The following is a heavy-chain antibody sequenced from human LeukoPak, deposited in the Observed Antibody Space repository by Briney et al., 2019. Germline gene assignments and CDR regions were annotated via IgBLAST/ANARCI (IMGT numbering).Heavy chain of an antibody. CDR3: ARGVAARNGFDY. CDR2: IIPIFGIA. J-gene: IGHJ4*02. Sequence: SVTVSCEASGGTFSIYAISWVRQAPGQGLEWMGRIIPIFGIANYAQKFQGRVTITADKSTSTAYMELSSLRSEDTAVYYCARGVAARNGFDYWGQGTLVTVSS. D-gene: IGHD6-6*01. V-gene: IGHV1-69*04. CDR1: GGTFSIYA.